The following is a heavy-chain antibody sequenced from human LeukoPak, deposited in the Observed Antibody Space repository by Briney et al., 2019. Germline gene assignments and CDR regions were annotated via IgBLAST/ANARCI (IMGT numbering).Heavy chain of an antibody. CDR3: ARAHREDDYGDYVDAFDI. Sequence: GSLRLSCAASGFAFGSYGMSWVRQAPGKGLEWVAAISASGSNPHYSDSVKGRFLISRDNTENTVYLQMKSLRAEDTAVYYCARAHREDDYGDYVDAFDIWGQGTMVTVSS. CDR1: GFAFGSYG. D-gene: IGHD4-17*01. CDR2: ISASGSNP. V-gene: IGHV3-23*01. J-gene: IGHJ3*02.